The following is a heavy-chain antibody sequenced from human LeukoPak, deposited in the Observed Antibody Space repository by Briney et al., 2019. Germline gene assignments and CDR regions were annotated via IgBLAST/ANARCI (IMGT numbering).Heavy chain of an antibody. J-gene: IGHJ3*02. D-gene: IGHD2-8*01. CDR2: ISSSSSYI. CDR1: GFTFSSYS. CDR3: ARIDLGYCTNGVCPGDAFDI. V-gene: IGHV3-21*01. Sequence: PGGSLRLSCAASGFTFSSYSMNWVRQAPGKGLEWVSSISSSSSYIYYADSVKGRFTISRDNAKNSLYLQMNSLRAEDTAVYYCARIDLGYCTNGVCPGDAFDIWGQGTMVTVSS.